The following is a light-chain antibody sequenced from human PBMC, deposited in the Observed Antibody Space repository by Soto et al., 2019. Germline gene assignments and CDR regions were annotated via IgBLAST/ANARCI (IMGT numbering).Light chain of an antibody. CDR1: SSNIGSNY. CDR3: AAWDDSLNGRYV. V-gene: IGLV1-47*01. CDR2: RNN. J-gene: IGLJ1*01. Sequence: QAVLTQPPSASGTPGQRVNISCSGSSSNIGSNYVYWYRQFPGTAPKLLIQRNNQRPSGVPARFSGSKSGTSASLAISGLRSEDEADYYCAAWDDSLNGRYVFGTGTKVTVL.